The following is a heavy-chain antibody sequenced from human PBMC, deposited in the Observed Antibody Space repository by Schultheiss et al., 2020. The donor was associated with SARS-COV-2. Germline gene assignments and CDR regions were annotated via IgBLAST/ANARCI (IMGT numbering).Heavy chain of an antibody. Sequence: GGSLRLSCAASGFTFSSYAMHWVRQAPGKGLEWVAVISYDGSNKYYADSVKGRFTISRDNSKNTLYLQMNSLRAEDTAVYYCAKENERITMIVVVPTAFDIWGQGTMVTVSS. J-gene: IGHJ3*02. V-gene: IGHV3-30*01. CDR1: GFTFSSYA. D-gene: IGHD3-22*01. CDR3: AKENERITMIVVVPTAFDI. CDR2: ISYDGSNK.